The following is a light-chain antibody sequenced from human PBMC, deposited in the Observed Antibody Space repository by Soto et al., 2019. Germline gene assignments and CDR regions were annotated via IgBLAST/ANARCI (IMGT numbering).Light chain of an antibody. V-gene: IGLV2-14*01. J-gene: IGLJ1*01. CDR2: EVS. CDR1: SSDVGGYNY. CDR3: SSYTSSSTL. Sequence: QSVRTQPSSVSGSPGQSITISCTGTSSDVGGYNYVSWYQQHPGKAPKLMIYEVSNRPSGVSNRFSGSKSGNTASLTISGLQAEDEADYYCSSYTSSSTLFGTGTKVTV.